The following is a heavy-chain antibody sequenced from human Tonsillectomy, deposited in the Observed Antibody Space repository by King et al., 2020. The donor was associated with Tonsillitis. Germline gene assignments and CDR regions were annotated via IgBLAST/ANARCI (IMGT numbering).Heavy chain of an antibody. CDR2: IHYSGSA. D-gene: IGHD3-16*02. CDR3: ARAKYDYVWGSYRYSGLGWLDP. CDR1: GGSISDYY. V-gene: IGHV4-59*01. J-gene: IGHJ5*02. Sequence: VKLQESGPGLVKPSETLSLICIVSGGSISDYYWTWIRQPPGKGLEWIGYIHYSGSANYNFSLKSRVTISLDTSKSQFSLNLSSVTAADTAVYYCARAKYDYVWGSYRYSGLGWLDPWGQGTLVTVSS.